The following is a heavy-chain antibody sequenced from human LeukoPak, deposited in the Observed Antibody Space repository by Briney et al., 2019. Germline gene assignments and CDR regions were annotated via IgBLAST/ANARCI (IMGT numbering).Heavy chain of an antibody. CDR2: IIPIFGTA. CDR3: ATGCSSTSCYQKYFDY. D-gene: IGHD2-2*01. V-gene: IGHV1-69*05. Sequence: SVKVSCKASGGTFSSYAISWVRQAPGQGLEWMGGIIPIFGTANYAQKFQGRVTITMDESTSTAYMELSSLRSEDTAVYYRATGCSSTSCYQKYFDYWGQGTLVTVSS. J-gene: IGHJ4*02. CDR1: GGTFSSYA.